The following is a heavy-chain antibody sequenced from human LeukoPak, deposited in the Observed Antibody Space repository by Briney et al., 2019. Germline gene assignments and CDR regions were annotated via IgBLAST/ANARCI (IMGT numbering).Heavy chain of an antibody. D-gene: IGHD4-17*01. CDR3: ARRPVANDYEGFDI. J-gene: IGHJ3*02. CDR2: INPSGGST. CDR1: GYTFTGYK. V-gene: IGHV1-46*01. Sequence: GASVKVSCKASGYTFTGYKMHWVRQTPGQGLEWMGIINPSGGSTSYAQKFQGRVTMTRDMSTSTVYMELSSLRSEDMAVYYCARRPVANDYEGFDIWGQGTMVTVSS.